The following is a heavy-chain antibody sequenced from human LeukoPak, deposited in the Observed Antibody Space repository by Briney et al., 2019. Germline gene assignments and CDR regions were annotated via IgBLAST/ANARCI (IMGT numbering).Heavy chain of an antibody. Sequence: GGSLRLSCAASGFTFSRYWMSWVRQAPRKGLEWLANINQDGSEIYYVDSVKGRFTISRDNAKSSLYLQMNGLRAEDTAVYYCARDESYSSDYWGQGTLVTVSS. V-gene: IGHV3-7*05. J-gene: IGHJ4*02. D-gene: IGHD3-22*01. CDR2: INQDGSEI. CDR3: ARDESYSSDY. CDR1: GFTFSRYW.